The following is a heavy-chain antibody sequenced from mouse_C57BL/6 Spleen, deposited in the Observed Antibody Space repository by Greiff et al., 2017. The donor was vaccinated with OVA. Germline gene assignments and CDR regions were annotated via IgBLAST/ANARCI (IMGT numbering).Heavy chain of an antibody. V-gene: IGHV2-2*01. CDR3: ARNSGSLMDY. J-gene: IGHJ4*01. Sequence: VQLQQSGPGLVQPSQSLSITCTASGFALTSYGVHWVRQSPGKGLEWLGVIWSGGSTDYNAAFISRLGISKDNSKSQVFFKMNSLQADDTAIYYCARNSGSLMDYWGQGTSVTVSS. CDR2: IWSGGST. CDR1: GFALTSYG.